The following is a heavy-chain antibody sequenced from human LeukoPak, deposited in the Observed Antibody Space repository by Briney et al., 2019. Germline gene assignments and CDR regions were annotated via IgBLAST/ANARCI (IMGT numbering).Heavy chain of an antibody. CDR1: GFTFSSYE. V-gene: IGHV1-24*01. CDR3: APVRGPWLYYFDY. CDR2: FDREYGET. Sequence: GGSLRLSCAASGFTFSSYEMNWVRQAPGKGPEWMGGFDREYGETVFAQKFQGRVTLTEDTSADTAYMELSRLRSDDTAVYYCAPVRGPWLYYFDYWGQGTLVTVSS. D-gene: IGHD3-10*01. J-gene: IGHJ4*02.